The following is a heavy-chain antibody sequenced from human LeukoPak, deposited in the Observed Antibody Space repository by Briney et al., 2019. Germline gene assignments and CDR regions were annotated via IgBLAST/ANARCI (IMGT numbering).Heavy chain of an antibody. J-gene: IGHJ4*02. CDR1: GGSFSGYY. CDR3: ARVGGSGHPLDH. D-gene: IGHD3-10*01. V-gene: IGHV4-34*01. Sequence: SETLSLTCAVYGGSFSGYYWTWIRQPPGKGLEWIGEINHGGNTDYNPSLKSRVTMSVDTSKNQFSLKLSSVTAADTAAYYCARVGGSGHPLDHWGQGTLVTVSS. CDR2: INHGGNT.